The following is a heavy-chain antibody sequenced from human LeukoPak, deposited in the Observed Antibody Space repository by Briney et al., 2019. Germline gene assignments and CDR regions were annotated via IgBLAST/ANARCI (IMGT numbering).Heavy chain of an antibody. CDR2: INPSGGST. CDR3: ARASAPVVVAATYVGY. Sequence: ASVKVSCKASGYTFTSYYMHWVRQAPGRGLEWMGIINPSGGSTSYAQKFQGRVTMTRDTFTSTVYMELSSLRSEDTAVYYCARASAPVVVAATYVGYWGQGTLVTVSS. J-gene: IGHJ4*02. V-gene: IGHV1-46*01. D-gene: IGHD2-15*01. CDR1: GYTFTSYY.